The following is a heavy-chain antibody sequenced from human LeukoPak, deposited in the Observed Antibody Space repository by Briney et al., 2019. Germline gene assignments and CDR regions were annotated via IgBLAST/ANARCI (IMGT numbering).Heavy chain of an antibody. CDR2: IYTSGST. CDR3: ARERDDFWSGPDLENWFDP. Sequence: SETLSLTCTVSGGSISSYYWSWIRQPAGQGLEWIGRIYTSGSTNYNPPLKSRATMSVDTSKNQFSLKLSSVTAADTAVYYCARERDDFWSGPDLENWFDPWGQGTLVTVSS. J-gene: IGHJ5*02. D-gene: IGHD3-3*01. V-gene: IGHV4-4*07. CDR1: GGSISSYY.